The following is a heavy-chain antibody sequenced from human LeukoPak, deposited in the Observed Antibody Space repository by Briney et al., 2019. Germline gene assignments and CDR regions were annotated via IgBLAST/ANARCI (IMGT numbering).Heavy chain of an antibody. V-gene: IGHV3-11*04. D-gene: IGHD3-3*01. CDR3: AREVPTYDFWSGRIGVDAFDI. Sequence: LPLTCTVSGGSISSYYWSWIRQAPGKGLEWVSYISSSGSTIYYADSVKGRFTISRDNAKNSLYLQMNSLRAEDTAVYYCAREVPTYDFWSGRIGVDAFDIWGQGTMVTVSS. CDR2: ISSSGSTI. J-gene: IGHJ3*02. CDR1: GGSISSYY.